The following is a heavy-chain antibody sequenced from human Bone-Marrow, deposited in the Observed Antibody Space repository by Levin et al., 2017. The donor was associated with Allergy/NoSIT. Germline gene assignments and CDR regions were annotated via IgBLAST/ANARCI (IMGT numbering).Heavy chain of an antibody. Sequence: AGGSLRLSCTVSGFSLGDFAMTWFRQAPGKGLEWIGLIRNKGYGGTTEYAASLKGNFTISRDDSKSIAYLQMNSLQTEDTAVYYCTRVGATAERTFDIWGQGTLVTVSS. D-gene: IGHD1-26*01. CDR2: IRNKGYGGTT. CDR3: TRVGATAERTFDI. J-gene: IGHJ3*02. CDR1: GFSLGDFA. V-gene: IGHV3-49*03.